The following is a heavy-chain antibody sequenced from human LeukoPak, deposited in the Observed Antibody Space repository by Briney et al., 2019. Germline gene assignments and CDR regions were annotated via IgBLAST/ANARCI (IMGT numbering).Heavy chain of an antibody. J-gene: IGHJ3*02. CDR3: AREKIHVFDI. CDR2: INPSDGDT. CDR1: GYXFTSYN. V-gene: IGHV1-46*01. Sequence: GASVKVSCKASGYXFTSYNMQWVRQAPGQGLEWMGIINPSDGDTGYAQKFQGRVTMTRDTSTSTVYMELSSLRSEDTAVYYCAREKIHVFDIWGQGTMVTVSS.